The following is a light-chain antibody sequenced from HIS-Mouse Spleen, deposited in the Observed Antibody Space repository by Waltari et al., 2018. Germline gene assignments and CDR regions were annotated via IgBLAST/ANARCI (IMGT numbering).Light chain of an antibody. V-gene: IGLV3-21*02. Sequence: SYVLTQPPSVSVAPGQTARITCGGNNIGSKSVHWYQQKPGQAPVLVVYEDSDRPARIPERFSGSNSGNTATLTISRVEAGDEADYYCQVWDSSSDHWVFGGGTKLTVL. CDR1: NIGSKS. J-gene: IGLJ3*02. CDR2: EDS. CDR3: QVWDSSSDHWV.